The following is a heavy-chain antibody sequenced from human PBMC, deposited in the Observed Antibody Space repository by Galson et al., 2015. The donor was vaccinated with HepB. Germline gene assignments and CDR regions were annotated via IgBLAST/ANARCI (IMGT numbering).Heavy chain of an antibody. Sequence: SVKVSCKASGGTFSSYAISWVRQAPGQGLEWMGRIIPILGIANYAQKFQGRVTITADKSTSTAYMELSSLRSEDTAVYYCASQHGGSYTHDAFDIWGQGTMVTVAS. CDR2: IIPILGIA. CDR3: ASQHGGSYTHDAFDI. V-gene: IGHV1-69*04. D-gene: IGHD1-26*01. CDR1: GGTFSSYA. J-gene: IGHJ3*02.